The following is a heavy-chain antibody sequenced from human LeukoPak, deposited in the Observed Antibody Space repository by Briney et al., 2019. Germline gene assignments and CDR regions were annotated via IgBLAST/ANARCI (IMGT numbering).Heavy chain of an antibody. CDR2: ISAYNGNT. CDR1: GYTFTSYG. J-gene: IGHJ4*02. V-gene: IGHV1-18*01. D-gene: IGHD2-2*01. CDR3: ARGYCSSTSCYAPPDY. Sequence: ASVKVSCKSSGYTFTSYGISWVRQAPGQGLEWMGLISAYNGNTNYAQKLQGRVTMTTDTSTSTAYMELRSLRSDDTAVYYCARGYCSSTSCYAPPDYWGQGTLVTVSS.